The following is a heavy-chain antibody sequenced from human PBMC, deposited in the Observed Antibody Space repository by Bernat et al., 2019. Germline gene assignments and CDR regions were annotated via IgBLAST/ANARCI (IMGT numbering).Heavy chain of an antibody. V-gene: IGHV3-30*18. CDR1: GFTFSSYG. D-gene: IGHD1-26*01. CDR2: ISYDGSNK. Sequence: QVQLVESGGGVVQPGRSLRLSCAASGFTFSSYGMHWVRQAPGKGLEWVAVISYDGSNKYYADSVKGRFTISRDNSKTTLYLQMNSLRAEDTAVYYCAKGSRGSYTVYFDYWGQGTLVTVSS. CDR3: AKGSRGSYTVYFDY. J-gene: IGHJ4*02.